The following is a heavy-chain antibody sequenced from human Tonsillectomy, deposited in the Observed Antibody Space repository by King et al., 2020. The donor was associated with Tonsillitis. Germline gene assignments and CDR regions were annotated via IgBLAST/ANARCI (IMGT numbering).Heavy chain of an antibody. CDR1: GFTFSSYE. D-gene: IGHD3-10*01. J-gene: IGHJ4*02. CDR3: ARGRRTLTYYYGSGIFDY. CDR2: ISSSGSTI. V-gene: IGHV3-48*03. Sequence: VQLVESGGGLVQPGGSLRLSCAASGFTFSSYEMNWVRQAPGKGLEWVSYISSSGSTIYYADSVKGRFTISRDNAKNSLYLQMNSLRAEDTAVYYCARGRRTLTYYYGSGIFDYWGQGTLVTVSS.